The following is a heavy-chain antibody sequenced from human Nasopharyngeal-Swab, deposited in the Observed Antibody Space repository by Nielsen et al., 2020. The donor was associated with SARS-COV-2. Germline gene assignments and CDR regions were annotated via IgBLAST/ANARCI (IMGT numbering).Heavy chain of an antibody. CDR1: GYTFTSYY. CDR2: INPSGGST. D-gene: IGHD2-2*01. Sequence: ASVKVSCKASGYTFTSYYMHWVRQAPGHGLEWMGIINPSGGSTSYAQKFQGRVTMTRDTSTSTVYMELSSLRSEDTAVYYCARDMSWDGTSRSVYYGMDVWGQGTTVTVSS. V-gene: IGHV1-46*01. CDR3: ARDMSWDGTSRSVYYGMDV. J-gene: IGHJ6*02.